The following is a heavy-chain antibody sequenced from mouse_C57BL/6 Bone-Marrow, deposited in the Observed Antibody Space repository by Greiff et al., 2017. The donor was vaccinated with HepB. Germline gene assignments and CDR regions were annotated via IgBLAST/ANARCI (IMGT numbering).Heavy chain of an antibody. Sequence: VQLKQSGAELVKPGASVKMSCKASGYTFTTYPIEWMKQNHGKSLEWIGNFHPYNDDTKYNEKFKGKATLTVEKSSSTVYLELSRLTSDDSAVYYCARRGYYGSSLYYFDYWDQGTTLTVSS. J-gene: IGHJ2*01. CDR1: GYTFTTYP. D-gene: IGHD1-1*01. CDR3: ARRGYYGSSLYYFDY. CDR2: FHPYNDDT. V-gene: IGHV1-47*01.